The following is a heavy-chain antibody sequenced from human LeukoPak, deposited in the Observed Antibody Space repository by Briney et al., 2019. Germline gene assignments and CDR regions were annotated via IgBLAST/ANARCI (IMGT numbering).Heavy chain of an antibody. CDR3: AKSLYPDAFDI. V-gene: IGHV3-30*02. CDR2: VRFDGSDK. Sequence: GGSLRLSCAASGFTFRSHDMHWVRQAPGKGLEWVTFVRFDGSDKKYADSVKGRFTTSRDNSKNTLSLQMISLRAEDTAVYYCAKSLYPDAFDIWGQGTMVTVS. CDR1: GFTFRSHD. J-gene: IGHJ3*02. D-gene: IGHD2-8*01.